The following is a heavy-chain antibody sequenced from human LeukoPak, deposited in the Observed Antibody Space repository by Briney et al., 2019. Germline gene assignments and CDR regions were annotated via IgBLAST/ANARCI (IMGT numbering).Heavy chain of an antibody. D-gene: IGHD2-15*01. J-gene: IGHJ2*01. CDR2: ISSSSSYI. CDR1: GFSFSSYT. CDR3: ARDGRRRDYCDSGSCYWYFDL. Sequence: PGGSLRLSCAASGFSFSSYTMNWDRQAPGKGLEWVSSISSSSSYIYYADSLKGRFTISRDNAKNSLYLQMNSLRAGDTAVYYCARDGRRRDYCDSGSCYWYFDLWGRGTLVTVSS. V-gene: IGHV3-21*01.